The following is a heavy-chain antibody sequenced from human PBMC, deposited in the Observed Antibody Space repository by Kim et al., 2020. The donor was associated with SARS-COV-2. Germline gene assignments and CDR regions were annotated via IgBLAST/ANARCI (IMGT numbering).Heavy chain of an antibody. J-gene: IGHJ6*01. CDR3: AKDLWQQLGQYYYYGMDV. D-gene: IGHD6-13*01. V-gene: IGHV3-33*06. CDR1: GFTFSSYA. CDR2: IWYDGSNK. Sequence: GGSLRLSCAASGFTFSSYAMHWVRQAPGKGLEWVAVIWYDGSNKYYADSVKGRFTISRDNSKNMLYLQMNSLRAEDTAVYYCAKDLWQQLGQYYYYGMDV.